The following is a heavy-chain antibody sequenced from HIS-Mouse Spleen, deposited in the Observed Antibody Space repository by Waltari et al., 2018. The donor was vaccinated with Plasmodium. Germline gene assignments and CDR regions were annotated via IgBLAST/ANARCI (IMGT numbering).Heavy chain of an antibody. CDR2: IYYSGST. J-gene: IGHJ4*02. D-gene: IGHD1-7*01. V-gene: IGHV4-39*07. Sequence: QLQLQESGPGLVKPSATLSLTCTVSGGSISSSSYYWGWIRQPPGKGLEWIGSIYYSGSTYHNPSLKSRVTISVDTSKNQFSLKLSSVTAADTAVYYCARDRITGTSYFDYWGQGTLVTVSS. CDR1: GGSISSSSYY. CDR3: ARDRITGTSYFDY.